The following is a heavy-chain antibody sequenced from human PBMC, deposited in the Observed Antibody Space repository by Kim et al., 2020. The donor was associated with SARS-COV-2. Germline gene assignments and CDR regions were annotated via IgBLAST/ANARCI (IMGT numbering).Heavy chain of an antibody. J-gene: IGHJ4*02. CDR3: ARRYYDSSGYFVTYYFDY. D-gene: IGHD3-22*01. CDR2: IYYSGST. CDR1: GGSISSYY. Sequence: SETLSLTCTVSGGSISSYYWSWIRQPPGKGLEWIGYIYYSGSTNYNPSLKSRVTISVDTSKNQFSLKLSSVTAADTAVYYCARRYYDSSGYFVTYYFDYWGQGTLVTVSS. V-gene: IGHV4-59*13.